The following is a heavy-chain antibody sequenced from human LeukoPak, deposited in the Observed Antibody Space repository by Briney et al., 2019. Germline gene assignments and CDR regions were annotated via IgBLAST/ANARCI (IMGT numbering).Heavy chain of an antibody. J-gene: IGHJ5*02. V-gene: IGHV1-3*01. Sequence: ASAKVSCKASGYTFTSYAMHWVRQAPGQRLEWMGWINAGNGNTKYSQKFQGRVTITRDTSASTAYMELSSLRSEDTAVYYCARDKESAGYYSGWFDPWGQGTLVTVSS. CDR2: INAGNGNT. CDR1: GYTFTSYA. CDR3: ARDKESAGYYSGWFDP. D-gene: IGHD3-22*01.